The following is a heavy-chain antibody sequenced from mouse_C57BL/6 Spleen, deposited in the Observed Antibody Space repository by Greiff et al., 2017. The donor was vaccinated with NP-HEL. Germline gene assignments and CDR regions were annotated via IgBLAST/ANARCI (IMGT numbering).Heavy chain of an antibody. V-gene: IGHV5-16*01. J-gene: IGHJ2*01. CDR2: INYDGSST. Sequence: DVHLVESEGGLVQPGSSMKLSCTASGFTFSDYYMAWVRQVPEKGLEWVANINYDGSSTYYLDSLKSRFIISRDNAKNILYLQMSSLKSEDTATYYCARAPSGFYFDYWGQGTTLTVSS. CDR1: GFTFSDYY. D-gene: IGHD3-2*02. CDR3: ARAPSGFYFDY.